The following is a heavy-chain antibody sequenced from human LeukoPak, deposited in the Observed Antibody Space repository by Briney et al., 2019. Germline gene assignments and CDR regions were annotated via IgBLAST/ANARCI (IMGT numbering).Heavy chain of an antibody. Sequence: GRSLRLSCAASGFTFSSYGMHWVRQAPGKGLEGGAVLWFDGSNTYYADSVKGGFTISRDNSKNTLYLQMNSLRAEDTAVYYCAKDPYYYDSIDYLRDVRGYFDLWGRGTLVTVSS. CDR2: LWFDGSNT. CDR1: GFTFSSYG. CDR3: AKDPYYYDSIDYLRDVRGYFDL. V-gene: IGHV3-33*06. J-gene: IGHJ2*01. D-gene: IGHD3-22*01.